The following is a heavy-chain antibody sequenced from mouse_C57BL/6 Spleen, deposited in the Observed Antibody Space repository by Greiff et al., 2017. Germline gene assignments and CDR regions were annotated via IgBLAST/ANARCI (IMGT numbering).Heavy chain of an antibody. Sequence: VQLQQPGAELVRPGSSVKLSCKASGYTFTSYWMHWVKQRPIQGLEWIGNIDPSDSETHYNQKFKDKATLTVDKSSSTAYMQLSSLTSEDSAVYYCARGNYDYDEGLADWGQGTLVTVSA. CDR2: IDPSDSET. CDR3: ARGNYDYDEGLAD. D-gene: IGHD2-4*01. V-gene: IGHV1-52*01. CDR1: GYTFTSYW. J-gene: IGHJ3*01.